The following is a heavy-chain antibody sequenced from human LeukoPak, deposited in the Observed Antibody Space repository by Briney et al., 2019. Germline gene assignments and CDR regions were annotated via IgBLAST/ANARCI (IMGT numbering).Heavy chain of an antibody. CDR1: GDSITNTLYR. D-gene: IGHD3-9*01. Sequence: PSETLSLTCTVSGDSITNTLYRWGWFRQPPGKGLEWIGSIPYSGSTYFNPSLKSRVTVSLETSKNKFSLKLNSVTAADTAVYYCARTIQYFDWFFDFWGQGSLVPVSP. J-gene: IGHJ4*02. CDR2: IPYSGST. V-gene: IGHV4-39*01. CDR3: ARTIQYFDWFFDF.